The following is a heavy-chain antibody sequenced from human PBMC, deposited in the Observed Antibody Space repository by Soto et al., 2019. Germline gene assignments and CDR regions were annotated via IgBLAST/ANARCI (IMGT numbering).Heavy chain of an antibody. Sequence: GASVKVSCKASGGTFSSYAISWVRQAPGQGLEWMGGIIPIFGTANYAQKFQGRVTITADESTSTAYMELSSLRSEDTAVYYCASKGVYSYSYRDYNWFDPWGQGTLDTVSS. CDR2: IIPIFGTA. D-gene: IGHD5-18*01. J-gene: IGHJ5*02. CDR1: GGTFSSYA. V-gene: IGHV1-69*13. CDR3: ASKGVYSYSYRDYNWFDP.